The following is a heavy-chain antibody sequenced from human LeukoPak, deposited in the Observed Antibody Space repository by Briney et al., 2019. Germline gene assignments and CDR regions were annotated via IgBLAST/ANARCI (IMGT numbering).Heavy chain of an antibody. V-gene: IGHV3-66*02. CDR3: ARDRAEGKTWVEFDP. CDR2: IYSDGVT. J-gene: IGHJ5*02. CDR1: GFIVNSYA. Sequence: PGGSLRLSCAASGFIVNSYAMSWVRQAPGKGLAWATLIYSDGVTQYADSVKGRFTISRDNSKNTLYLQMNSLRDEDTAVYFCARDRAEGKTWVEFDPWGQGTLVTVSS.